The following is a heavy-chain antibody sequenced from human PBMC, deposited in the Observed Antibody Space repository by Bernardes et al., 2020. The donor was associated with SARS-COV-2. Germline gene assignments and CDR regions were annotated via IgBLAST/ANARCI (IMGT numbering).Heavy chain of an antibody. CDR3: AGVVISPYYYYGMDV. D-gene: IGHD3-3*01. J-gene: IGHJ6*02. Sequence: ASVKVSCQVSGYTLTELSMHWVRQAPGKGLEWMGGFDPEDGETIYAQKFQGRVTMTEDTSTDTAYMELSSLRSEDTAVYYCAGVVISPYYYYGMDVWGQGTTVTVSS. V-gene: IGHV1-24*01. CDR1: GYTLTELS. CDR2: FDPEDGET.